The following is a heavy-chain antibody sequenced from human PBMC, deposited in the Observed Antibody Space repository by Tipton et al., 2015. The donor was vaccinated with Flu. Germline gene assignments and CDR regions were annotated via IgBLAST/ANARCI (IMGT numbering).Heavy chain of an antibody. Sequence: TLSLTCTVSGGSISSYYWSWIRQPPGKGLEWIGYIYYSGSTNYNPSLKSRVTISVDTSKNQFSLKLSSVTAEDTAVYYCASTAKGLYGPRDYYYYMDVWGKGTTVTVSS. CDR3: ASTAKGLYGPRDYYYYMDV. V-gene: IGHV4-59*01. CDR2: IYYSGST. CDR1: GGSISSYY. D-gene: IGHD4/OR15-4a*01. J-gene: IGHJ6*03.